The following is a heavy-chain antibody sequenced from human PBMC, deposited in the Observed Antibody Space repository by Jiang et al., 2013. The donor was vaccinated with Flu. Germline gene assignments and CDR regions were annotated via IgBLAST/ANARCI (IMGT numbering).Heavy chain of an antibody. D-gene: IGHD1-1*01. CDR3: AREPSNWNLRCMDV. Sequence: QTLSLTCAISGDSVSSNSTAWNWIRQSPSRGLEWLGRTYYRSKWYNDYAVSVKSRITINPDTSKNQFSLQLNSVTPEDTAVYYCAREPSNWNLRCMDVWGQGTTVTVSS. CDR1: GDSVSSNSTA. J-gene: IGHJ6*02. CDR2: TYYRSKWYN. V-gene: IGHV6-1*01.